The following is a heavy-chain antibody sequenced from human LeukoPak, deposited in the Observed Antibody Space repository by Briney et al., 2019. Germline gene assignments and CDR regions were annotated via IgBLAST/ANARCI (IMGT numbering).Heavy chain of an antibody. CDR2: FDPVDGET. CDR3: ATGVAAAGRWWFDP. J-gene: IGHJ5*02. Sequence: ASVKVSCKVSGYTLTELSMHWVRQAPGKGLEWMGGFDPVDGETIYAQKFQGRVTMTEDTSTDTAYMELSSLRAEDTAVYYCATGVAAAGRWWFDPWGQGTLVTVSS. CDR1: GYTLTELS. D-gene: IGHD6-13*01. V-gene: IGHV1-24*01.